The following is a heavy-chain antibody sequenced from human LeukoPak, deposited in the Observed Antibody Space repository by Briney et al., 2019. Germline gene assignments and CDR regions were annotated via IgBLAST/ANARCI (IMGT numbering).Heavy chain of an antibody. D-gene: IGHD3-3*01. V-gene: IGHV4-59*08. CDR1: GGSIGTYY. CDR2: IYHTGTT. J-gene: IGHJ5*02. Sequence: SETLSLICNVSGGSIGTYYWSWIRQPPGQGLEYLGYIYHTGTTSYNPSLKSRATISVDTSKNQFSLRLTSVTAADTAVYYCARGLFGVVIHSNWFDPWGQGTLVTVSS. CDR3: ARGLFGVVIHSNWFDP.